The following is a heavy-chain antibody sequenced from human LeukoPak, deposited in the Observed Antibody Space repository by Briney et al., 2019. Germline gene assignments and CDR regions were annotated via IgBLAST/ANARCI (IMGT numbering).Heavy chain of an antibody. CDR3: ARGRGKGATTGDAFDI. CDR2: MNPNSGNT. CDR1: GYTFTSYD. J-gene: IGHJ3*02. V-gene: IGHV1-8*01. D-gene: IGHD1-26*01. Sequence: ASVKVSCKASGYTFTSYDINWVRHATGQGLEWMGWMNPNSGNTGYAQKFQGRVTMTRNTSISTAYMELSSLRSEDTAVYYCARGRGKGATTGDAFDIWGQGTMVTVSS.